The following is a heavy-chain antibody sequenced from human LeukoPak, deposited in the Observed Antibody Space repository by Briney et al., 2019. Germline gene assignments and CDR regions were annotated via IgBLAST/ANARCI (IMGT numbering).Heavy chain of an antibody. Sequence: GASVKVSCKASGGTFSSYAISWVRQAPGQGLEWMGRIIPILGIANYAQKFQGRVTITADKSTSTAYMELNSLRSEDTAVYYCARRWGIEVAGTYYFDYWGQGTLVTVSS. J-gene: IGHJ4*02. CDR3: ARRWGIEVAGTYYFDY. D-gene: IGHD6-19*01. V-gene: IGHV1-69*04. CDR2: IIPILGIA. CDR1: GGTFSSYA.